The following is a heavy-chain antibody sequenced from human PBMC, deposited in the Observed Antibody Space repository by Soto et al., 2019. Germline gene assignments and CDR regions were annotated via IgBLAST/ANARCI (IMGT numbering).Heavy chain of an antibody. D-gene: IGHD6-19*01. CDR3: AREKAVAGTTFDF. CDR2: IQSDGSST. J-gene: IGHJ4*02. Sequence: EMQLVESGGGSVQPGGSLRLSCAASGFSLSSYWMHWVRQVPGKGLVWVSRIQSDGSSTNYADSVKGRFTISKDNAKNTLYLQMDSLRAEDTAVYYCAREKAVAGTTFDFWGQGTLVTVSS. CDR1: GFSLSSYW. V-gene: IGHV3-74*01.